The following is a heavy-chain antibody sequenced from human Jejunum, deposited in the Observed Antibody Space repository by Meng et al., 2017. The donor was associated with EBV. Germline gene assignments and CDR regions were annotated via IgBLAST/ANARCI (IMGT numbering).Heavy chain of an antibody. CDR1: GGSISTGCYS. CDR2: IYHSGSA. J-gene: IGHJ5*02. D-gene: IGHD6-19*01. CDR3: ARGNSGFDH. V-gene: IGHV4-30-2*06. Sequence: QLHLQESGSGLVTPSQTLSLTCAVSGGSISTGCYSWHWIRQSPGKGLEWIGYIYHSGSAYYNPSLKSRLTLSVDRSRDQFSLKLISVTTADTAVYYCARGNSGFDHWGQGTLVTVSS.